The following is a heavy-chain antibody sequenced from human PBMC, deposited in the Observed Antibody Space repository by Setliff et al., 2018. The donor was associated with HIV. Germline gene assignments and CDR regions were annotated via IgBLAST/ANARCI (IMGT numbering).Heavy chain of an antibody. D-gene: IGHD3-10*01. CDR1: GFSLDDYA. J-gene: IGHJ4*02. Sequence: GGSLRLSCAASGFSLDDYAMPWFRQLPGKGLEWVSLITWNGDTTYYADSVKGRFSISRDTSKNSLYLQMNSLTGEDTALYYCARGPTGSGSAYLDNWGQGTLVTVSS. CDR2: ITWNGDTT. CDR3: ARGPTGSGSAYLDN. V-gene: IGHV3-43D*03.